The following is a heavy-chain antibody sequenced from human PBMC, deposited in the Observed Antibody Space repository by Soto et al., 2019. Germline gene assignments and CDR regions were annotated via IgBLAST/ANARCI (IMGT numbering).Heavy chain of an antibody. D-gene: IGHD3-16*01. Sequence: QVQLQESGPGLVKPSQTLSLTCTVSGGSISSGDSYWSWIRQSPGKGLEWIGYIYYSGTTFYNPSLVRRITISVDTSKNQFSLILYSVTAADTAVYYCAREGAPHYSYSYGTDVWGQGTTVTVSS. V-gene: IGHV4-30-4*01. CDR2: IYYSGTT. CDR1: GGSISSGDSY. CDR3: AREGAPHYSYSYGTDV. J-gene: IGHJ6*02.